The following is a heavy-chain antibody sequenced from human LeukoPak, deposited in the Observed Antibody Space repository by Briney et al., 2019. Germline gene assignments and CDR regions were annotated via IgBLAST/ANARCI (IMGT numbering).Heavy chain of an antibody. J-gene: IGHJ4*02. CDR3: ATDRVYRSSGRSWGFFYY. CDR2: FDSENNKM. Sequence: ASVKVSCKISEYSLSDLSIHWVREASGEGLEWMGGFDSENNKMVYSQKFQGRVTMTEDTSADTAYMELTSLRSEDTAVYFCATDRVYRSSGRSWGFFYYWGQGTLVIVS. CDR1: EYSLSDLS. V-gene: IGHV1-24*01. D-gene: IGHD6-19*01.